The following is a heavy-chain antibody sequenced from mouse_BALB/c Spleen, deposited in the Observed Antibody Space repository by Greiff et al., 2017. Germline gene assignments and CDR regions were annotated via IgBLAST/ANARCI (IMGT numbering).Heavy chain of an antibody. Sequence: QVQLQQSGAELARPGASVKLSCKASGYTFTDYYINWVKQRTGQGLEWIGEIYPGSGNTYYNEKFKGKATLTADKSSSTAYMQLSSLTSEDSAVYFCARRGDGYYCFAYWGQGTLVTVSA. V-gene: IGHV1-77*01. D-gene: IGHD2-3*01. J-gene: IGHJ3*01. CDR1: GYTFTDYY. CDR2: IYPGSGNT. CDR3: ARRGDGYYCFAY.